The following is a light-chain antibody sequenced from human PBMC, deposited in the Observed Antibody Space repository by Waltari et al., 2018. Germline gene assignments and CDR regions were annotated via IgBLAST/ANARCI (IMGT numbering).Light chain of an antibody. CDR1: QSVSSH. J-gene: IGKJ5*01. CDR2: DAS. Sequence: VVLTQSPATLSVSPGESATNPCRDSQSVSSHLSWYQQKPGQAPRLLIYDASTRASSIPARFRGSGSGTEFTLTINNLQSEDSATYYCQQYNRWPPITFGQGTRLDIK. V-gene: IGKV3-15*01. CDR3: QQYNRWPPIT.